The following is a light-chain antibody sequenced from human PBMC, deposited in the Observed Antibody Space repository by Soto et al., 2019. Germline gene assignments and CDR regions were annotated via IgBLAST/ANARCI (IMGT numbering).Light chain of an antibody. J-gene: IGLJ1*01. Sequence: QSALTQPASVSGSPGQSITISCTGTSRDVGGYTYVSWYQQHPGKAPNLMIYEVSNRPSGVSNRISGSKSGNTASLTISGLKAEDEADYYCSSYTSSRNLVFGTGTKLTVL. CDR1: SRDVGGYTY. CDR3: SSYTSSRNLV. V-gene: IGLV2-14*01. CDR2: EVS.